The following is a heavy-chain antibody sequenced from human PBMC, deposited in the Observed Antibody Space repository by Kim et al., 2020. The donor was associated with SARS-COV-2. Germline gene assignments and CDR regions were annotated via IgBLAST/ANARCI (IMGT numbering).Heavy chain of an antibody. CDR3: ARVGRKKYYDFWSGYRGSGMDV. CDR2: MNPNSGNT. Sequence: ASVKVSCKASGYTFTSYDINWVRQATGQGLEWMGWMNPNSGNTGYAQKFQGRVTMTRNTSISTAYMELSSLRSEDTAVYYCARVGRKKYYDFWSGYRGSGMDVWGQGTTVTVSS. V-gene: IGHV1-8*01. D-gene: IGHD3-3*01. CDR1: GYTFTSYD. J-gene: IGHJ6*02.